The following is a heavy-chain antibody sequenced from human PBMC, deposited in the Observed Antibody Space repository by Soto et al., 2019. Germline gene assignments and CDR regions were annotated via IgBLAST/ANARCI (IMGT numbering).Heavy chain of an antibody. Sequence: GSLRLSCVASGFTFSTYAMSWVRQAPGKGLEWVSALTPSGGETYYADSVKGRFTISRDNSMNALYLQMNSLRIEDTAVYYCAHPRGYGVFDAYDIWGQGTMVTVS. V-gene: IGHV3-23*01. D-gene: IGHD4-17*01. CDR3: AHPRGYGVFDAYDI. CDR2: LTPSGGET. J-gene: IGHJ3*02. CDR1: GFTFSTYA.